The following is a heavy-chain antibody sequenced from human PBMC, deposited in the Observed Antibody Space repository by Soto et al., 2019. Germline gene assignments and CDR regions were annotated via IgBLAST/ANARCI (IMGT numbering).Heavy chain of an antibody. D-gene: IGHD6-19*01. CDR2: IKSKTDGGTT. V-gene: IGHV3-15*07. J-gene: IGHJ1*01. CDR3: NQTGQWLG. Sequence: EVQLVESGGDLVKPGGSLTLSCAVSGFTFSNDWVNWVRQAPGKGLEWVGRIKSKTDGGTTDYATPVKGRFTISRDDSKNTLYLQMNILKTEDTAVYYCNQTGQWLGWGQGTLVTVSS. CDR1: GFTFSNDW.